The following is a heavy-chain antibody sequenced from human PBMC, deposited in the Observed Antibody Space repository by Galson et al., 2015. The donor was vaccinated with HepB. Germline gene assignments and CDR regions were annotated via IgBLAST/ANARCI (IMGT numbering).Heavy chain of an antibody. J-gene: IGHJ4*02. CDR2: ISPSGGAT. Sequence: SLRLSCAASGFTFSNFAMSWVRQAPGKGLQWVSSISPSGGATYYADSVKGRFTISRDNSKNTLYLQMNSLRADDTAVFYCAEDRDYYYSNGYYYLFSWGQGTLVPVSS. V-gene: IGHV3-23*01. CDR1: GFTFSNFA. CDR3: AEDRDYYYSNGYYYLFS. D-gene: IGHD3-22*01.